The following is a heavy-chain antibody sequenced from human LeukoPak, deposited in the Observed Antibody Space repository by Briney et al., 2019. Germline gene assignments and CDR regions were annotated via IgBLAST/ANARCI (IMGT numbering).Heavy chain of an antibody. V-gene: IGHV3-48*04. CDR3: ATASAITSPGTFQH. CDR2: ISSSGTSI. D-gene: IGHD1-1*01. Sequence: PGGSLRLSCAASGFTFSSYSMNWVRQAPGKGLEWVSYISSSGTSIYQSDSVKGRFTISRDNAKNSLYLQMNSLRAEDTAVYYCATASAITSPGTFQHWGQGTLVTVSS. CDR1: GFTFSSYS. J-gene: IGHJ1*01.